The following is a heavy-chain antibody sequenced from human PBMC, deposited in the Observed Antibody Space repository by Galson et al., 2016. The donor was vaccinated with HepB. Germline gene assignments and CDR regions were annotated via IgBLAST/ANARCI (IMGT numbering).Heavy chain of an antibody. CDR2: INHRGST. CDR1: GASFSENS. J-gene: IGHJ3*01. D-gene: IGHD3-16*01. CDR3: ARVTVGRYGPQCTFDV. Sequence: SETLSLTCGVSGASFSENSWSWIRQPPGKGLEWIGEINHRGSTNYNPSLKSRVTISVDTSKHQFSLKLTSATTADTAVYFFARVTVGRYGPQCTFDVWGQGTLVTVSS. V-gene: IGHV4-34*01.